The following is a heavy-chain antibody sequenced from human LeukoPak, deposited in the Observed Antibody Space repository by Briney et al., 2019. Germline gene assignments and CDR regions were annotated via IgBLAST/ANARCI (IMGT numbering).Heavy chain of an antibody. D-gene: IGHD3-16*01. CDR1: GGTLSSYA. Sequence: SVKVSCKPSGGTLSSYAISWVRQAPGQGLEWMGGIIPIFGTANYAQKFQGRVTITADESTSTAYMELSSLRSEDTAVYYCARVGYDYVWGSYRNWGQGTLVTVSS. J-gene: IGHJ4*02. V-gene: IGHV1-69*13. CDR3: ARVGYDYVWGSYRN. CDR2: IIPIFGTA.